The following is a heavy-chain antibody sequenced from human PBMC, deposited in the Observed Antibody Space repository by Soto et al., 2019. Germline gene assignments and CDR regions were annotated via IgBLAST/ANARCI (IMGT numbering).Heavy chain of an antibody. V-gene: IGHV3-48*01. CDR1: GFTFSSYS. J-gene: IGHJ4*02. Sequence: GSLRLSCAASGFTFSSYSMNWVRQAPGKGLEWVSYISSSSSTIYYADSVKGRFTISRDNAKNSLYLQMNSLRAEDTAVYYCAVTYYDILTGHYQARDYDYWGQGTLVTVSS. D-gene: IGHD3-9*01. CDR3: AVTYYDILTGHYQARDYDY. CDR2: ISSSSSTI.